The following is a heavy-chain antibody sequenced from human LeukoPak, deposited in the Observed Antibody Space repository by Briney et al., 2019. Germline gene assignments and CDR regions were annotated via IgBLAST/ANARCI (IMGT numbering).Heavy chain of an antibody. D-gene: IGHD3-22*01. CDR2: IYSGGST. CDR1: VFTVSSND. J-gene: IGHJ4*02. V-gene: IGHV3-53*01. Sequence: GGSLRLSCAASVFTVSSNDMNWVRQAPGKGLEWASVIYSGGSTYYADSVKGRFTISRDNSKNTLYLQMNSLRAEETAVYYCARQPSGYSNLDSWGQGTLVTVSS. CDR3: ARQPSGYSNLDS.